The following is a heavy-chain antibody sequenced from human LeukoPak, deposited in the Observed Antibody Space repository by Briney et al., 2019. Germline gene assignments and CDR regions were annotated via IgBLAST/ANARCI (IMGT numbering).Heavy chain of an antibody. V-gene: IGHV1-2*06. Sequence: ASVKVSCKASGYTFTGYHMHWVRQAPGQGLEWMGRINPNSGGTNYAQKFQGRVTMTRDTSISTAYMELSRLRSDDTAVYYCAREWELLNYYYYYGMDVWGQGTTVTVSS. J-gene: IGHJ6*02. CDR2: INPNSGGT. D-gene: IGHD1-26*01. CDR1: GYTFTGYH. CDR3: AREWELLNYYYYYGMDV.